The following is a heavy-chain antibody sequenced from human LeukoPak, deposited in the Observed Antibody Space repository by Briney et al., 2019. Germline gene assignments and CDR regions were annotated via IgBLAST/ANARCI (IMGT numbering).Heavy chain of an antibody. CDR1: GFTFDDYT. Sequence: GGSLRLSCAASGFTFDDYTMHWVRQAPGKGLEWVSLISWDGGSTYYADSVKGRFTISRDNSKNSLYLQMNSLRTEDTALYYCATGRDPLVYWGQGTLVTVSS. D-gene: IGHD5-24*01. CDR3: ATGRDPLVY. V-gene: IGHV3-43*01. J-gene: IGHJ4*02. CDR2: ISWDGGST.